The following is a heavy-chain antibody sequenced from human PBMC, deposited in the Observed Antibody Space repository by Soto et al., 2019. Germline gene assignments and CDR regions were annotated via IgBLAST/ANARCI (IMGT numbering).Heavy chain of an antibody. CDR2: ISYDGTNN. V-gene: IGHV3-30*18. CDR1: GFTFSSYG. CDR3: AKGDCSGGSCYFSAFDI. J-gene: IGHJ3*02. Sequence: GGSLRLSCAASGFTFSSYGMHWVRQAPGKGLEWVAVISYDGTNNYYTESVKGRFTISRDNSKNTLFLQMNSLRAEDTALYFCAKGDCSGGSCYFSAFDIWGQGTMVTVSS. D-gene: IGHD2-15*01.